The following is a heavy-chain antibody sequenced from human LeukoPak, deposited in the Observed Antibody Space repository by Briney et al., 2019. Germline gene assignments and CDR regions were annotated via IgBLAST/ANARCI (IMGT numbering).Heavy chain of an antibody. CDR1: GFTFSSYG. D-gene: IGHD3-22*01. J-gene: IGHJ4*02. V-gene: IGHV3-33*01. Sequence: PGRSLRLSCAASGFTFSSYGMHWVRQAPGKGLEWVAVIWYDGSNKYYADSVKGRFTISRDNSKSTLYLQMNSLRAEDTAVYYCARGAYYYDSSGYLKFDYWGQGTLVTVSS. CDR3: ARGAYYYDSSGYLKFDY. CDR2: IWYDGSNK.